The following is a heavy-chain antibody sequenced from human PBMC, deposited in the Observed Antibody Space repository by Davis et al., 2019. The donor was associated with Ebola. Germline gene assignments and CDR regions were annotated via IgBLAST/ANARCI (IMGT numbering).Heavy chain of an antibody. D-gene: IGHD6-19*01. CDR1: GFPFNNYA. V-gene: IGHV3-23*01. CDR2: LSANGECP. Sequence: GESLKIPCVASGFPFNNYAMSLVRQAPGKGLEWVSGLSANGECPNYADSVKGRFTVSRRNSKNTVYLQMNSRRAEDTAVFHCAKDTASGWSTGYFDLWGRGTLVTVSS. CDR3: AKDTASGWSTGYFDL. J-gene: IGHJ2*01.